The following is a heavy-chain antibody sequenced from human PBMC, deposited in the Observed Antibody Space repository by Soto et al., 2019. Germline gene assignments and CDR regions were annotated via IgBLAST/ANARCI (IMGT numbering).Heavy chain of an antibody. CDR1: GGTFSNYP. D-gene: IGHD6-13*01. J-gene: IGHJ4*02. Sequence: ASVKVSCKASGGTFSNYPISWVRQAPGQGLEWMGGIIPIFGTVNYAQKFQGRVTITRDTSASTAYMELSSLRSEDTALYYCASLIAAAGIRALYFDYWGQGTLVTVSS. CDR2: IIPIFGTV. CDR3: ASLIAAAGIRALYFDY. V-gene: IGHV1-69*05.